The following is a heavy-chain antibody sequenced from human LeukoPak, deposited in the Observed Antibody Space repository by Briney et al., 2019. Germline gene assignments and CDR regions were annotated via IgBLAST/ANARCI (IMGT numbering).Heavy chain of an antibody. CDR2: IYYSGST. V-gene: IGHV4-59*01. J-gene: IGHJ6*02. CDR3: ARERVRGGSDV. D-gene: IGHD3-10*02. Sequence: IPSVTLSLTCTVSGGSISSYYWSWIRQPPGKGLEWIGYIYYSGSTNYNPSLKSRVTISVDTSKNQFSLKLSSVTAADTAVYYCARERVRGGSDVWGQGTTVTVSS. CDR1: GGSISSYY.